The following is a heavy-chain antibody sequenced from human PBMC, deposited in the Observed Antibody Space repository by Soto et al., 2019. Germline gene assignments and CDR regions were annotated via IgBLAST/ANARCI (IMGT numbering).Heavy chain of an antibody. CDR1: GGTFNTYT. CDR3: GRIPRYSFPTSDPLDN. J-gene: IGHJ4*02. Sequence: QVHLLQSGPEMKKPGSSVIVSCKASGGTFNTYTFSWVRRAPGQGLEWMGSIIPIFGTANYAPRFQGRLSITADQTANTTYMELTSLTSEETAFYYCGRIPRYSFPTSDPLDNWGQGTLVTVSS. D-gene: IGHD5-18*01. CDR2: IIPIFGTA. V-gene: IGHV1-69*08.